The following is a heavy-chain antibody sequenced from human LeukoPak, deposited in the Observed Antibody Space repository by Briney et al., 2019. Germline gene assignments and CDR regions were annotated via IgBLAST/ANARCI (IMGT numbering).Heavy chain of an antibody. J-gene: IGHJ4*02. Sequence: GGSLRLSCAASGFTFSSYGMHWVRQAPGKGLEWVAVISYDGSNKYYADSVKGRFTISRDNSKNTLYLQMNSLRAEDTAVYYCAKETRREQLGLDYWGQGTLVTVSS. CDR1: GFTFSSYG. D-gene: IGHD6-13*01. CDR3: AKETRREQLGLDY. CDR2: ISYDGSNK. V-gene: IGHV3-30*18.